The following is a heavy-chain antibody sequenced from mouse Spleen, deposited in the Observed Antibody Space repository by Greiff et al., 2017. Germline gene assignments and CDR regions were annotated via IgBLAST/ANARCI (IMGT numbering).Heavy chain of an antibody. V-gene: IGHV1-52*01. CDR2: IDPSDSET. CDR3: ARDSSGYVDWFAY. Sequence: VQLQQPGAELVRPGSSVKLSCKASGYTFTSYWMHWVKQRPIQGLEWIGNIDPSDSETHYNQKFKDKATLTVDKSSSTAYMQLSSLTSEDSAVYYCARDSSGYVDWFAYWGQGTLVTVSA. CDR1: GYTFTSYW. D-gene: IGHD3-2*02. J-gene: IGHJ3*01.